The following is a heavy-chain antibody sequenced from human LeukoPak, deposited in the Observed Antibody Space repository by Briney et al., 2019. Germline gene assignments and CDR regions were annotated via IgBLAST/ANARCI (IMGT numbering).Heavy chain of an antibody. CDR2: INPNSGGT. CDR3: ARNYGGPYYFDY. J-gene: IGHJ4*02. CDR1: GYTLTGYY. V-gene: IGHV1-2*02. Sequence: ASVKVSCKASGYTLTGYYMHWVRQAPGQGLEWMGWINPNSGGTNYAQKFQGRVTMTRDTSISTAYMELSRLRSDDTAVYYCARNYGGPYYFDYWGQGTLVTVSS. D-gene: IGHD4-23*01.